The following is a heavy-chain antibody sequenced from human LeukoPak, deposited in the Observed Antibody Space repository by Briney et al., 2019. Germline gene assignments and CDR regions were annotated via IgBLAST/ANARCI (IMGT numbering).Heavy chain of an antibody. CDR2: ISNSGDPV. J-gene: IGHJ4*02. D-gene: IGHD1-26*01. CDR1: GFTFSDYE. CDR3: AGGPQYSGGYGD. V-gene: IGHV3-48*03. Sequence: GGSLRLSCVVSGFTFSDYEMAWVRQAPGMGLEWIAYISNSGDPVRYAAAVKGRFAISRDNAKNSVSMQMHSLGVDDTGLYFCAGGPQYSGGYGDWGQGTLVTVSS.